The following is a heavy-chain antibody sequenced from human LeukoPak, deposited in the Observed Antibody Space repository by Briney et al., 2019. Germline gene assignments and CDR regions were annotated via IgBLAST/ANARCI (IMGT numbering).Heavy chain of an antibody. CDR2: MNPNSGNT. J-gene: IGHJ4*02. CDR3: ARVSYYYNTLDY. D-gene: IGHD3-10*01. CDR1: GYTFTSYD. Sequence: PVASVKVSCKGSGYTFTSYDINWVRQATGQGLEWMGWMNPNSGNTGYAQKFQGRVTITRNTSISTAYMELSSLRSEDTAVYYCARVSYYYNTLDYWGQGTLVTVSS. V-gene: IGHV1-8*03.